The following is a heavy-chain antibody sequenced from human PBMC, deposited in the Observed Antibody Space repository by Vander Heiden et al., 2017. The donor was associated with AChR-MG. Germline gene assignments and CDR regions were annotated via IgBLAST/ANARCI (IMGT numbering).Heavy chain of an antibody. CDR2: INPNSGGT. CDR1: GYSFTDYY. D-gene: IGHD3-10*01. J-gene: IGHJ5*02. V-gene: IGHV1-2*06. Sequence: QVQLVQSGAEVKKPGASVKVSCKASGYSFTDYYIPFVRQAPGQGLEWMGRINPNSGGTNYAQKFQGRVTVTTDTSISTAYMELSRLTSDDTAVYYCARDATYFSASGSPWNWFDPWGQGTLVTVSS. CDR3: ARDATYFSASGSPWNWFDP.